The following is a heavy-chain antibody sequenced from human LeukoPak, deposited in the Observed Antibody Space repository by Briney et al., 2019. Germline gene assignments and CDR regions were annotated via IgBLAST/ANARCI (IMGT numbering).Heavy chain of an antibody. D-gene: IGHD6-19*01. V-gene: IGHV4-59*08. CDR1: GGSISSYY. J-gene: IGHJ4*02. CDR2: IYYSGST. Sequence: PSETLSLTCTVSGGSISSYYWSWIRQPPGNGLEWIGYIYYSGSTNYNPSLKSRVTIPVDTSKNQFSLKLSSVTAADTAVYYCARHHRVAAHFDYWGQGTLVTVSS. CDR3: ARHHRVAAHFDY.